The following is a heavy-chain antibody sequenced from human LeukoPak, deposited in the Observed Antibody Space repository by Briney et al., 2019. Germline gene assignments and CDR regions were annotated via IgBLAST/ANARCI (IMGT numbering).Heavy chain of an antibody. V-gene: IGHV3-23*01. CDR1: GFTFSTYA. Sequence: PGGSLRLSCTASGFTFSTYAMSWVRQAPGKGLEWVSSISGSDHNTYYADSVKGAFTISRDTSKNTLYLQVNRLRAESTAVYNSAKDLIVGATRPYYFDSWGQGTLVTVSS. CDR3: AKDLIVGATRPYYFDS. D-gene: IGHD1-26*01. J-gene: IGHJ4*02. CDR2: ISGSDHNT.